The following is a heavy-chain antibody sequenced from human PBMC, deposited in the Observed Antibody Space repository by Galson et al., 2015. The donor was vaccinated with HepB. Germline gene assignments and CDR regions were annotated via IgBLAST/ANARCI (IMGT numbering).Heavy chain of an antibody. V-gene: IGHV2-5*01. CDR2: IHWNDDK. D-gene: IGHD2-2*01. CDR3: ARRYCTTTNGSPPPSSYGMDV. CDR1: GFSLSTTGVG. J-gene: IGHJ6*02. Sequence: PALVKPTQTLTLTCTFSGFSLSTTGVGVGWIRQSPGKALEWLGIIHWNDDKRYRPSLKSRLTITKDTSKNQEVLTMTNMDPVDTATYYGARRYCTTTNGSPPPSSYGMDVWGQGTTVTVSS.